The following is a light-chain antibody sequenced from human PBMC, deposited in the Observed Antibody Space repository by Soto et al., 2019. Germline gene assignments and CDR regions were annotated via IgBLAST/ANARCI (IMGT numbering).Light chain of an antibody. CDR1: SRDVGGYNY. CDR3: SSYTSSSTYV. J-gene: IGLJ1*01. CDR2: EVS. V-gene: IGLV2-14*01. Sequence: QSALTQPASVSGSPGQSITISCTGTSRDVGGYNYVSWYQQHPGKAPKHMIYEVSNRPSGVSNRFSGSKSGNTASLTISGLQAEDEADYYCSSYTSSSTYVFGTGTKLTVL.